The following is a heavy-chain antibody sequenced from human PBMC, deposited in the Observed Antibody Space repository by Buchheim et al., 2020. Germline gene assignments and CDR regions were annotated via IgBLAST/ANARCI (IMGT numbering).Heavy chain of an antibody. CDR2: IWYDGSNK. CDR1: GFTFSSYG. J-gene: IGHJ6*02. D-gene: IGHD2-2*01. Sequence: QVQLVESGGGVVQPGRSLRLSCAASGFTFSSYGMHWVRQAPGKGLEWVAGIWYDGSNKYYADSVKGRFTISRDNSKNTLYLQMNSLRAEDTAVYYCARDTTIVVVPAAKHYYYGMDVWGQGTT. CDR3: ARDTTIVVVPAAKHYYYGMDV. V-gene: IGHV3-33*01.